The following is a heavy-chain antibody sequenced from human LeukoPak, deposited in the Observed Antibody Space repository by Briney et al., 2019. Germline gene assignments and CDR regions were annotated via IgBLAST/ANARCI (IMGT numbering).Heavy chain of an antibody. CDR2: IWYDGSNQ. CDR1: GFTFNTYG. J-gene: IGHJ4*02. CDR3: ARNLVRSTWYYFEY. V-gene: IGHV3-33*01. Sequence: PGGSLRLSCAASGFTFNTYGMHWVRQAPGKGLEWVAFIWYDGSNQYYGDSVKGRFTVSRDNSKNTLYLQLSSLRAEDTAVYYCARNLVRSTWYYFEYWGQGTLVTVSS. D-gene: IGHD6-13*01.